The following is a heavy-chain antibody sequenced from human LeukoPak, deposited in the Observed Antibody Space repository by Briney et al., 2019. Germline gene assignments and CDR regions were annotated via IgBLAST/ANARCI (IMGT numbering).Heavy chain of an antibody. J-gene: IGHJ4*02. CDR3: ARTEWLRSGYYFDY. CDR1: GFTFSMYW. V-gene: IGHV3-7*01. D-gene: IGHD5-12*01. Sequence: GGSLRLSCAASGFTFSMYWMNWVRQAPGKGLEWVANIKEDGSEKYYVDSVKGRFTISRDNAKNSLYLQMYSLRAEDTAVYYCARTEWLRSGYYFDYWGQGTLVTVSS. CDR2: IKEDGSEK.